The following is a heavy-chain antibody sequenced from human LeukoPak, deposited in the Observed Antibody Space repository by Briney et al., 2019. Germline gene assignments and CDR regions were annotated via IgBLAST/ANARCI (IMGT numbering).Heavy chain of an antibody. J-gene: IGHJ6*02. CDR3: ARGDYENYYYGMDV. CDR1: GGSFSGYY. D-gene: IGHD4-17*01. Sequence: PSETLSLTWAVYGGSFSGYYWSWIRQPPGKGLEWIGEINHSGSTNYNPSLKSRVTISVDTSKNQFSLKLSSVTAADTAVYYCARGDYENYYYGMDVWGQGTTVTVSS. CDR2: INHSGST. V-gene: IGHV4-34*01.